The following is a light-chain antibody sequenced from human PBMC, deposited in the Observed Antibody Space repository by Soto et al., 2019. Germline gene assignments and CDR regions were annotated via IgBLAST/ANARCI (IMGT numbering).Light chain of an antibody. CDR1: RTDVDGYDY. J-gene: IGLJ1*01. Sequence: QSALTQPASVSGSPGQSIAISCTGVRTDVDGYDYVSWYQQHPGQAPQLIIYDVYNRPSGVSHRFSGSKSGDTASLTISGLQAEYEADYSCTTYTSSTPLYVFRTGTMVPVL. V-gene: IGLV2-14*03. CDR3: TTYTSSTPLYV. CDR2: DVY.